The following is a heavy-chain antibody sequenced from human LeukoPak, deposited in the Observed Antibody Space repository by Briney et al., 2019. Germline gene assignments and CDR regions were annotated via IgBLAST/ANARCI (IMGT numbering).Heavy chain of an antibody. Sequence: PGGSLRLSCAASGFTFSISTMNWVRQAPGKGLEWVALVRHDRNDKYYAETVKGRFTISRDNSNNTVYLHMNTLRAEDTAMYYCVKDYGKYQILERATFDFWGQGTHISVSS. CDR1: GFTFSIST. V-gene: IGHV3-30*02. CDR2: VRHDRNDK. J-gene: IGHJ4*02. CDR3: VKDYGKYQILERATFDF. D-gene: IGHD5-24*01.